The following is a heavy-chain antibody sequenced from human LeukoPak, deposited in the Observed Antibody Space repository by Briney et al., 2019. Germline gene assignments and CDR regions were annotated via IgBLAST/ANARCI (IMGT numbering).Heavy chain of an antibody. Sequence: GASVKVSCKASGYTFTSHGISLVRQAPGQGLELMGWITTYNGGRKFAQKFQGRVNMTTDTPTTTAYMELRSLRSDDTAVYYCARDLYRTHDYDSTNYSAFDYWGQGTVVTVSS. CDR1: GYTFTSHG. D-gene: IGHD3-16*01. CDR2: ITTYNGGR. CDR3: ARDLYRTHDYDSTNYSAFDY. J-gene: IGHJ4*02. V-gene: IGHV1-18*01.